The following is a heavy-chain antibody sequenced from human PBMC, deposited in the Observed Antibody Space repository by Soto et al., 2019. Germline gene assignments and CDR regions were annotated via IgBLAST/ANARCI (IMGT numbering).Heavy chain of an antibody. CDR2: IYYSGST. CDR3: ARDRARKITYYYDSSGYYDY. Sequence: LEVQSLTSTVVGGSISNYYRRRIRQPPGKGLEWIGYIYYSGSTNYNPSRKSRVTISVDTSKNQFSLKLSSVTAADTAVYYCARDRARKITYYYDSSGYYDYWGQGTTVTVSS. CDR1: GGSISNYY. J-gene: IGHJ4*02. V-gene: IGHV4-59*01. D-gene: IGHD3-22*01.